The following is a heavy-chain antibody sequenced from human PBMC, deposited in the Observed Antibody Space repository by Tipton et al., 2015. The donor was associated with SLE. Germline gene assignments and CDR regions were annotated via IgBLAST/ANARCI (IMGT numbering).Heavy chain of an antibody. Sequence: SLRLSCAASGFTFSSYGMHWVRQAPGKGLEWVAFIRYDGSNKYYADSVKGRFTISRDNSKNTLYLQMNSLRAEDTAVYYCAKAGGDNGVFDYWGQGTLVTVSS. J-gene: IGHJ4*02. D-gene: IGHD3-10*01. V-gene: IGHV3-30*02. CDR1: GFTFSSYG. CDR2: IRYDGSNK. CDR3: AKAGGDNGVFDY.